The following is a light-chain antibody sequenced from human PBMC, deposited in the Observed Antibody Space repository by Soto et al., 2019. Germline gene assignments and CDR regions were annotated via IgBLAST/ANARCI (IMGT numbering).Light chain of an antibody. Sequence: QYVLTQPAALSGSPGQSSTISCTGTSSDVGGYNYVSWYQQYPGKAPKLMIYEVSNRPSGVSNRISGSKSGNTASLTISGLQAEDEADYYCTSYIRSSTLDYVSGTGTKVTVL. V-gene: IGLV2-14*01. CDR3: TSYIRSSTLDYV. CDR2: EVS. J-gene: IGLJ1*01. CDR1: SSDVGGYNY.